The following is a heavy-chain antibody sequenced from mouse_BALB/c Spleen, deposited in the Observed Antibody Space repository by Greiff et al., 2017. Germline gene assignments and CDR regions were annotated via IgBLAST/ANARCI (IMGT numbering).Heavy chain of an antibody. J-gene: IGHJ4*01. CDR2: ISSGSSTI. V-gene: IGHV5-17*02. D-gene: IGHD2-4*01. CDR1: GFTFSSFG. Sequence: EVKLQESGGGLVQPGGSRKLSCAASGFTFSSFGMHWVRQAPEKGLEWVAYISSGSSTIYYADTVKGRFTISRDNPKNTLFLQMTSLRSEDTAMYYCARGSTMITYYYAMDYWGQGTSVTVSS. CDR3: ARGSTMITYYYAMDY.